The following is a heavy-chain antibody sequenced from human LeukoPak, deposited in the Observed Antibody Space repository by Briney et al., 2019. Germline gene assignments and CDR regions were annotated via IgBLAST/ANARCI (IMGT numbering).Heavy chain of an antibody. CDR2: ISGSGGST. CDR3: AKGDGQQRMKDFDY. V-gene: IGHV3-23*01. Sequence: AGGSLRLSCAASGFTFSSYAMSWVRQAPGKGLEWVSAISGSGGSTYYADSVKGRFTISRDNSKNTLYLQMNSLRAEDTAVYYCAKGDGQQRMKDFDYWGQGTLVTVSS. CDR1: GFTFSSYA. D-gene: IGHD2-15*01. J-gene: IGHJ4*02.